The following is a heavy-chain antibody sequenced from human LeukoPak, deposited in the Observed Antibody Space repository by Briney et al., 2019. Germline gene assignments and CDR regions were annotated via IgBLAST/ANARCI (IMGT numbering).Heavy chain of an antibody. Sequence: SETLSLTCTVSGGSISSYYWSWIRQPPGKGLEWIGYIYYSGSTNYNPSLKSRVTISVDTSKNQFSLKLSSATAADTAVYYCVRQQLVPPYYYYGMDVWGQGTTVTGSS. J-gene: IGHJ6*02. CDR3: VRQQLVPPYYYYGMDV. CDR2: IYYSGST. V-gene: IGHV4-59*01. D-gene: IGHD6-13*01. CDR1: GGSISSYY.